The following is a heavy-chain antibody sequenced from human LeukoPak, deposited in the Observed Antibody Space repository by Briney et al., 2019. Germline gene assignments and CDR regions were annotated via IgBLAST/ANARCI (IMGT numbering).Heavy chain of an antibody. CDR2: IYYSGST. D-gene: IGHD3-22*01. J-gene: IGHJ4*02. V-gene: IGHV4-59*08. CDR3: ARRLFKVYYDSSGPERFDY. CDR1: GGSISSYY. Sequence: SETLSLTCTVSGGSISSYYWSWIRQPPGRGLEWIGYIYYSGSTNYNPSLKSRVTISVDTSKNQFSLKLSSVTAADTAVYYCARRLFKVYYDSSGPERFDYWGQGTLVTVSS.